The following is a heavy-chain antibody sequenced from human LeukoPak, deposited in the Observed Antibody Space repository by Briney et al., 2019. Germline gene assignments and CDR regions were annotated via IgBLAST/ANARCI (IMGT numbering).Heavy chain of an antibody. V-gene: IGHV4-34*01. D-gene: IGHD5-12*01. CDR1: GGSFSGYY. Sequence: PSETLSLTCAVYGGSFSGYYWSWIRQPPGKGLEWIEEINHSGSTNYNPSLKSRVTISVDTSKNQFSLKLSSVTAADTAVYYCARALGRAVEWLRYDFDYWGQGTLVTVSS. J-gene: IGHJ4*02. CDR3: ARALGRAVEWLRYDFDY. CDR2: INHSGST.